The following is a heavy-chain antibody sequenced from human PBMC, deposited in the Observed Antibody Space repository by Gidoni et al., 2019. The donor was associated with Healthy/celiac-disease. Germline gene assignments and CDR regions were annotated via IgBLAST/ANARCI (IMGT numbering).Heavy chain of an antibody. Sequence: EVQLVESGGGLVQPGRSLRLSCAASGFTFDDYAMHWVRQAPGKGLEWVSGISWNSGSIGYADSVKGRFTISRDNAKNSLYLQMNSLRAEDTALYYCAKDDSSPLFTIFGVAGHYGMDVWGQGTTVTVSS. D-gene: IGHD3-3*01. CDR2: ISWNSGSI. V-gene: IGHV3-9*01. J-gene: IGHJ6*02. CDR3: AKDDSSPLFTIFGVAGHYGMDV. CDR1: GFTFDDYA.